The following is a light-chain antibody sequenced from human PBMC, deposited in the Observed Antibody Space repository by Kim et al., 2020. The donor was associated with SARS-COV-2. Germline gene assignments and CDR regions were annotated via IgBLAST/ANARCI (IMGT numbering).Light chain of an antibody. V-gene: IGKV1-16*01. CDR2: GVS. Sequence: DIQMTQSPPSLSASVGDRVTITCRASQDINTYLGWFQQKPGKAPKSLMYGVSTLRGGVPSRFSGSGSGTYFTLTISSLQPEDFATYYCQQYENYPLTFGGGTKVDIK. CDR3: QQYENYPLT. CDR1: QDINTY. J-gene: IGKJ4*01.